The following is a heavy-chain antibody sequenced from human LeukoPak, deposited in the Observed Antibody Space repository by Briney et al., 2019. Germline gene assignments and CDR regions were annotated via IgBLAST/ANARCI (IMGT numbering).Heavy chain of an antibody. CDR1: GFTFSSYS. CDR3: ARDSYYYDSSGYRLPLDY. CDR2: ISSSSSYI. D-gene: IGHD3-22*01. V-gene: IGHV3-21*01. J-gene: IGHJ4*02. Sequence: PGGSLRLSCAASGFTFSSYSMNWVRQAPGEGLEWVSSISSSSSYIYYADSVKGRFTISRDNAKNSLYLQMNSLRAEDTAVHYCARDSYYYDSSGYRLPLDYWGQGTLVTVSS.